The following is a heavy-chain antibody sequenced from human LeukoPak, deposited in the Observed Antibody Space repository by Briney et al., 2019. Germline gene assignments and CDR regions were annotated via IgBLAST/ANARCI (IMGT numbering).Heavy chain of an antibody. V-gene: IGHV3-23*01. Sequence: PGGSLRLSCAASGFTSSSYAMSWVRQAPGKGLEWVSDISGSGGSTYYADSVKGRFTISRDNSKNTLYLQMNSLRAEDTAVYYCAKGNIVVVVAASYYFDYWGQGTLVTVSS. D-gene: IGHD2-15*01. CDR3: AKGNIVVVVAASYYFDY. J-gene: IGHJ4*02. CDR1: GFTSSSYA. CDR2: ISGSGGST.